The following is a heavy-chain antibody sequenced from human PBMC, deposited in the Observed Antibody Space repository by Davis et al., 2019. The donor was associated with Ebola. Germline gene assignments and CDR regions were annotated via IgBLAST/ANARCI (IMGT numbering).Heavy chain of an antibody. CDR2: ISYDGSQT. Sequence: GESLKISCATSGFIFSYYGMHWVRQAPGKGLEWVAAISYDGSQTFYSDSVKGRFTISRDSSKNTLYLLLSSLTPEDSAVYYCARDNFPEDGMDVWGQGTTVTVSS. V-gene: IGHV3-33*01. CDR3: ARDNFPEDGMDV. CDR1: GFIFSYYG. J-gene: IGHJ6*02.